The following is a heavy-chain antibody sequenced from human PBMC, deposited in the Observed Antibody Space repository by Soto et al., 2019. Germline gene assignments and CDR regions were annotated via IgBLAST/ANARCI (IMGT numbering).Heavy chain of an antibody. V-gene: IGHV4-39*02. Sequence: PSETLSLTCTVSGGSISSSSYYWGWIRQPPGKGLEWIGSIYYSGSTYYNPSLKSRVTISVDTSKNQFSLKLSSVTAADTAVYYCARDFSYYDSSGYSFYYYYYYGMDVWGQGTTVTVSS. CDR1: GGSISSSSYY. J-gene: IGHJ6*02. D-gene: IGHD3-22*01. CDR2: IYYSGST. CDR3: ARDFSYYDSSGYSFYYYYYYGMDV.